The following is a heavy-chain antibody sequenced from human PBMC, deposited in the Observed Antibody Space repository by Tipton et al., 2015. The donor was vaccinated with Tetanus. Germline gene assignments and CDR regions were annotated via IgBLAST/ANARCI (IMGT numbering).Heavy chain of an antibody. CDR2: VYYTGST. J-gene: IGHJ3*02. CDR1: GGSMSTYY. D-gene: IGHD2-21*02. V-gene: IGHV4-59*01. Sequence: TLSLTCTVSGGSMSTYYWSWIRQPPGKGLEWIGYVYYTGSTDYNPSLKSRVTISVDTSKSQFSLRLTSVTAADTAVYYCARKGRQFCSGDCYPTAYDIWGHGTMVTVSS. CDR3: ARKGRQFCSGDCYPTAYDI.